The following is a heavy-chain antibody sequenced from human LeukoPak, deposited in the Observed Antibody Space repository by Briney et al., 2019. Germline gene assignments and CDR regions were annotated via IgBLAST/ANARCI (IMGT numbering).Heavy chain of an antibody. V-gene: IGHV3-30-3*01. CDR1: GFTFSSYA. CDR2: ISYDGSNK. D-gene: IGHD2-2*02. Sequence: GGSLRLSCAASGFTFSSYAMHWVRQAPGKGLEWVAVISYDGSNKYYADPVKGRFTISRDNSKNTLYLQMNSLRAEDTAVYYCARGEKSDTPGDYWGQGTLVTVSS. CDR3: ARGEKSDTPGDY. J-gene: IGHJ4*02.